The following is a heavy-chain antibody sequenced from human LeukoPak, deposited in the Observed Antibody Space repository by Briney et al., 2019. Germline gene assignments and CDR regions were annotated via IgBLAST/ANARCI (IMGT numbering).Heavy chain of an antibody. J-gene: IGHJ4*02. Sequence: ASVKVSCKASGYIFSSYYIHWVRQAPGQGLEWMGIINPSGGSTNYAQKFQGRVTMTRDMSTSTVYMELSSLRSEDTAMYYCARALPFGDYWGQGTLVTVSS. V-gene: IGHV1-46*01. CDR2: INPSGGST. D-gene: IGHD3-10*01. CDR3: ARALPFGDY. CDR1: GYIFSSYY.